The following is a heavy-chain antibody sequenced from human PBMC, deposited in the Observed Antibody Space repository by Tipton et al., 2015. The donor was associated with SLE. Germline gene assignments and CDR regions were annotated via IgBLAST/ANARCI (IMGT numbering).Heavy chain of an antibody. CDR3: ARELPGTGNWDG. D-gene: IGHD7-27*01. CDR1: GYTFTNYV. CDR2: LNAASGDP. V-gene: IGHV1-3*01. Sequence: QSGAEVKKPGASLRVSCKASGYTFTNYVMHWVRQAPGQRPEWMGWLNAASGDPIYSQNFQGKVTITGDTSATTVYMELSSLTSEGTAVYYCARELPGTGNWDGWGQGATVTVSS. J-gene: IGHJ6*02.